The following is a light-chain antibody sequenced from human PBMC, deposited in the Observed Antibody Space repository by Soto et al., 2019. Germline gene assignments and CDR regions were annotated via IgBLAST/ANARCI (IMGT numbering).Light chain of an antibody. Sequence: QLVLTQSPSASASPGASVKLTCTLSSGHSDYAIAWHQQQPEKGPRYLMKVTSDGSHTKGDGIPDRFSGSSSGADRYLTSSSLRSDDEADYYCQAGGTGGVFGGGTQLTVL. J-gene: IGLJ3*02. CDR3: QAGGTGGV. CDR1: SGHSDYA. V-gene: IGLV4-69*01. CDR2: VTSDGSH.